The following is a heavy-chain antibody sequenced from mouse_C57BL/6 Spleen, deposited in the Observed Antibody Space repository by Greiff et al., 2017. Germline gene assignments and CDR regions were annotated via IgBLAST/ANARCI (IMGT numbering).Heavy chain of an antibody. Sequence: VQLQQPGAELVRPGSSVKLSCKASGYTFTSYWMDWVKQRPGQGLEWIGNIYPSDSETHYNQKFKDKATLTVDKSSSTAYMQLSSLTSEDSAVYYCAREGLPYYCDYWGQGTTLTVSS. CDR2: IYPSDSET. D-gene: IGHD2-2*01. CDR1: GYTFTSYW. J-gene: IGHJ2*01. CDR3: AREGLPYYCDY. V-gene: IGHV1-61*01.